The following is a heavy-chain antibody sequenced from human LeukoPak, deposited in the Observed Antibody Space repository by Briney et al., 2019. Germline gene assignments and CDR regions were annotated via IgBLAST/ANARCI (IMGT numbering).Heavy chain of an antibody. CDR2: INHSGST. Sequence: PSETLSLTCAVYGGSFSGYYWSWIRQPPGKGLEWIGEINHSGSTNYNPSLKSRVTISVDTSKNQFSLKLSSVTAADTAAYYCARHRDYDPFDYWGQGTLVTVSS. CDR1: GGSFSGYY. D-gene: IGHD3-3*01. CDR3: ARHRDYDPFDY. V-gene: IGHV4-34*01. J-gene: IGHJ4*02.